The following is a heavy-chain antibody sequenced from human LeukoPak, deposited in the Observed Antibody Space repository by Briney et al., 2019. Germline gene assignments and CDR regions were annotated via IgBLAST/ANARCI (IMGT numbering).Heavy chain of an antibody. J-gene: IGHJ3*02. V-gene: IGHV3-11*01. CDR2: ISSSGSTI. Sequence: PGGSLRLSCAASGFTFSDYYMSWIRQAPGKGLEWVSYISSSGSTIYYADSVKGRFTISRDNAKNSLYLQMNSLRAEDTAVYYCASTILRYFDWLSTDAFDIWGQGTMVTVSS. D-gene: IGHD3-9*01. CDR3: ASTILRYFDWLSTDAFDI. CDR1: GFTFSDYY.